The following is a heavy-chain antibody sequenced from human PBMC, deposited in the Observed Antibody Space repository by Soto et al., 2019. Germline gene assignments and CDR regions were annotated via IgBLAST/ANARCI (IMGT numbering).Heavy chain of an antibody. CDR2: ISAYNGNT. Sequence: GASVKVSCKASGYTFTIYGIIWVRQAPGQGLEWMGWISAYNGNTNYAQKLQGRVTMTTDTSTSTAYMELRSLRSDDTAVYYCARSPGYCSGGSCYRYYYYYMDVWGKGTTVTVS. D-gene: IGHD2-15*01. J-gene: IGHJ6*03. V-gene: IGHV1-18*01. CDR3: ARSPGYCSGGSCYRYYYYYMDV. CDR1: GYTFTIYG.